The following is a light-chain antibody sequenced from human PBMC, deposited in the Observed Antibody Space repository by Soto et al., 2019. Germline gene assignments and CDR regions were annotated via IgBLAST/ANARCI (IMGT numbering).Light chain of an antibody. Sequence: DIQMTQSPSSLSASVGDRVTITCRASQDISNFLAWFQQKPGKAPKSLIYEASNLQSGVPPKFSGSASGTDFTPSISSLQPEDFATYYCQPYHCYPSTFGQGTKVEIK. CDR1: QDISNF. CDR2: EAS. J-gene: IGKJ1*01. V-gene: IGKV1-16*02. CDR3: QPYHCYPST.